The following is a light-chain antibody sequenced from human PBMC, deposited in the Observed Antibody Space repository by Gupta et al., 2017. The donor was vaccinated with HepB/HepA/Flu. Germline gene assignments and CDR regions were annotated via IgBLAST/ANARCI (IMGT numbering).Light chain of an antibody. CDR3: SSYTSSSTLGGV. J-gene: IGLJ2*01. CDR2: DVS. Sequence: QSALTQPASVSGSPGQSITFSCTGTSSDVGGYNYVSWYQQHPGKAPKLMIYDVSNRPSGVSNRFSISKSGNTASLTITGLQAEYEADYYCSSYTSSSTLGGVFGGGTKLTVL. CDR1: SSDVGGYNY. V-gene: IGLV2-14*03.